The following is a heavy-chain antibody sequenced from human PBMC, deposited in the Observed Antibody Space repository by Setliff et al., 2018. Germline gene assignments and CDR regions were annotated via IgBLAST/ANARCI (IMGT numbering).Heavy chain of an antibody. J-gene: IGHJ6*02. V-gene: IGHV1-45*02. Sequence: VKVSCKASGYTFTYRYLHWVRQAPGQALEWMGWITPFNGNTNYAQKFQDRVTITRDRSMSTAYMELSNLRSEDTAMYYCASEPTMVRGVIITSYGMDVWGQGTTVTVSS. CDR3: ASEPTMVRGVIITSYGMDV. CDR1: GYTFTYRY. CDR2: ITPFNGNT. D-gene: IGHD3-10*01.